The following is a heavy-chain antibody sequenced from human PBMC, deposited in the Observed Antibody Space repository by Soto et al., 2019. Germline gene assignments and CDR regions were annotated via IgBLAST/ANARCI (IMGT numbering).Heavy chain of an antibody. D-gene: IGHD3-10*01. J-gene: IGHJ2*01. V-gene: IGHV3-33*01. Sequence: QAQLVESGGGVVQPGKSPRLSCAASAFIFNNYGMHWVRQAPGKGLEWVAVIYWDGSRQFYADSVEGRFTISRDNSMNTLYLQANSLRVEYTAVYYCARDKGSGPWHFDLWGRGTLVTVSS. CDR3: ARDKGSGPWHFDL. CDR2: IYWDGSRQ. CDR1: AFIFNNYG.